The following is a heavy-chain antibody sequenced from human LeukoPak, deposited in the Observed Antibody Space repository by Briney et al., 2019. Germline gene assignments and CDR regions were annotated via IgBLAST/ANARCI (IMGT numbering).Heavy chain of an antibody. Sequence: SETLSLTCNVSGGSIRGYYWSWIRQPPGKGLEWIGEINHSGNTNYNPSLKSRVTISVDTSKNQFSLNLSSVTAADTAVYYCATVYSGYDVVGEDYWGQGTLVTVSS. CDR3: ATVYSGYDVVGEDY. D-gene: IGHD5-12*01. V-gene: IGHV4-34*01. J-gene: IGHJ4*02. CDR2: INHSGNT. CDR1: GGSIRGYY.